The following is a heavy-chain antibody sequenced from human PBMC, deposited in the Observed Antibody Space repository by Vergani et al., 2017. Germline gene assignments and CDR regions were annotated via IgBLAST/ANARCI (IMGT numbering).Heavy chain of an antibody. D-gene: IGHD2-2*02. CDR3: SIPPLSHQLLHPKNWFDP. CDR2: INPNSGGT. J-gene: IGHJ5*02. CDR1: GYTFTGYY. V-gene: IGHV1-2*02. Sequence: QVQLVQSGAEVKKPGASVKVSCKASGYTFTGYYMHWVRQATGQGLEWMGWINPNSGGTNYAQKFQGRVTMTRDKSISTAYMELIRLRSDDTAVYYCSIPPLSHQLLHPKNWFDPWGQGTLVTVSS.